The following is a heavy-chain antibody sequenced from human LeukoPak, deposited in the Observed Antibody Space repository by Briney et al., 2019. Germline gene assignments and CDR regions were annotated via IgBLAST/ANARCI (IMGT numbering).Heavy chain of an antibody. D-gene: IGHD4-17*01. CDR1: GYTFTGYY. V-gene: IGHV1-2*02. CDR3: ARDQATTVTSYYYYGMDV. J-gene: IGHJ6*02. Sequence: VASVKVSCKASGYTFTGYYMHWVRQAPGPGLEWMGWTSPNNGGANFAQKFQGRVTMTRDTSISTAYMELSSLTSDDTAVYYCARDQATTVTSYYYYGMDVWGQGTTVTVSS. CDR2: TSPNNGGA.